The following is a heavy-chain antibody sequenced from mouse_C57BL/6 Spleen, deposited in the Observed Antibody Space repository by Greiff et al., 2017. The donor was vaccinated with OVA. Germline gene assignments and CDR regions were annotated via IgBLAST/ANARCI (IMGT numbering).Heavy chain of an antibody. CDR2: INYDGSST. V-gene: IGHV5-16*01. Sequence: EVKLVESEGGLVQPGSSMKLSCTASGFTFSDYYMAWVRQVPEKGLEWVANINYDGSSTYYLDSLKSRFIISRDNAKNILYLQMSSLKSEDTATYYCARDSSGYYDYFDYWGQGTTLTVSS. CDR3: ARDSSGYYDYFDY. J-gene: IGHJ2*01. D-gene: IGHD3-2*02. CDR1: GFTFSDYY.